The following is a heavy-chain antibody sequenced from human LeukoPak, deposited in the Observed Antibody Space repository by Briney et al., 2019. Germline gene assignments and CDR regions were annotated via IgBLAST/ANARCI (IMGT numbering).Heavy chain of an antibody. CDR3: AREAHYYDSSGYYYWEYLDY. V-gene: IGHV3-72*01. CDR2: TRNKANSYTT. D-gene: IGHD3-22*01. Sequence: QPGGSLRLSCAASGFTFSDHYMDWVRQAPGKGLEWVGRTRNKANSYTTEYAASVKGRFTISRDDSKNSLYLQMNSLKTEDTAVYYCAREAHYYDSSGYYYWEYLDYWGQGTLVTVSS. CDR1: GFTFSDHY. J-gene: IGHJ4*02.